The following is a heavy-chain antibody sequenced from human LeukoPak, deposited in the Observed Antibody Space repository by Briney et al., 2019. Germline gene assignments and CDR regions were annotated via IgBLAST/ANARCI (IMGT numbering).Heavy chain of an antibody. CDR2: IKHSGNT. Sequence: SETLSLTCGVYGGSLSGHYWSWIRQPLGKGLEWIGEIKHSGNTNYNPSLKSRVTISVDTSMNQFSLKLSSVTAADTAVYYCAREYSTSSTSFDFWGQGTLVTVSS. CDR3: AREYSTSSTSFDF. CDR1: GGSLSGHY. V-gene: IGHV4-34*01. J-gene: IGHJ4*02. D-gene: IGHD6-6*01.